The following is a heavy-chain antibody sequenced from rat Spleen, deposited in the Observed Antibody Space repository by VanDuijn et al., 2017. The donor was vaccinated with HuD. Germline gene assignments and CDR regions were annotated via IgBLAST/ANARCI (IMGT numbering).Heavy chain of an antibody. V-gene: IGHV5-31*01. CDR3: TRVGFYRY. J-gene: IGHJ2*01. CDR1: GFTFNNYW. CDR2: ITNIAGRT. Sequence: EVQLLESGGGLVQPGRSPKLSCVASGFTFNNYWLTLHRQYPGKGLEWVASITNIAGRTHYSDSVKGRFTISRDIAKSTLFRQMNRLKSEDTATYYGTRVGFYRYWSQGVMVTVSS. D-gene: IGHD1-3*01.